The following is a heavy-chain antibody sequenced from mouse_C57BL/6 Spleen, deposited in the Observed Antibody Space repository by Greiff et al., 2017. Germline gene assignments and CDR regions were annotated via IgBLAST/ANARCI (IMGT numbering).Heavy chain of an antibody. Sequence: EVQLQESGGDLVKPGGSLKLSCAASGFTFSSYGMSWVRQTPDKRLEWVATISSGGSYTYYPDSVKGRFTISRDNAKNTLYLQMSSLKSEDTAMYYCARMDSYYFDYWGQGTTLTVSS. CDR1: GFTFSSYG. V-gene: IGHV5-6*01. CDR3: ARMDSYYFDY. D-gene: IGHD2-3*01. J-gene: IGHJ2*01. CDR2: ISSGGSYT.